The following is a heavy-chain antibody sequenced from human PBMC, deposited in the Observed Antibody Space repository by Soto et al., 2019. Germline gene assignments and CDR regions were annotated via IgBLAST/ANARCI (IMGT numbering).Heavy chain of an antibody. J-gene: IGHJ5*02. V-gene: IGHV3-30-3*01. CDR3: ASEMATTP. CDR1: GFTFSSYA. CDR2: ISYDGSNK. D-gene: IGHD5-12*01. Sequence: QVQLVESGGGVVQPGRSLRLSCAASGFTFSSYAMHWVRQAPGKGLEWVAVISYDGSNKYYADSVKGRFTISRDNSKNTLYLQMNSLRAEDTAVYYCASEMATTPWGQGTLVTVSS.